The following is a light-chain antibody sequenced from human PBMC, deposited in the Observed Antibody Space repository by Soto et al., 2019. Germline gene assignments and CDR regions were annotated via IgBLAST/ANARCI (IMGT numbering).Light chain of an antibody. CDR2: YKSDSDK. J-gene: IGLJ3*02. Sequence: QAVVTQPSSLSASPGASASLTCTLRSGINVGTYRIYWYQQKPGSPPQYLLRYKSDSDKQQGSGVPSRFSGSKDASANVGXXLXSGLQSEDEADYYCMIWYASSWVFGGGTKLTVL. V-gene: IGLV5-45*03. CDR1: SGINVGTYR. CDR3: MIWYASSWV.